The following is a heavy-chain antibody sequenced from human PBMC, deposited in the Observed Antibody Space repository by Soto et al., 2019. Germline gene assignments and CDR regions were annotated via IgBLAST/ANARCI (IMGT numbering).Heavy chain of an antibody. V-gene: IGHV3-30*18. CDR3: ANQMGYGYDSTFYGFDY. J-gene: IGHJ4*02. D-gene: IGHD3-22*01. Sequence: GGSLRLSCAASGFSFRTYGINWVRQVPGKGLEWVAFISYDQREKFYADSVRGRFTISRDNSNNTLFLQMNRLRAEDTAVYFCANQMGYGYDSTFYGFDYWGQGALVTASS. CDR1: GFSFRTYG. CDR2: ISYDQREK.